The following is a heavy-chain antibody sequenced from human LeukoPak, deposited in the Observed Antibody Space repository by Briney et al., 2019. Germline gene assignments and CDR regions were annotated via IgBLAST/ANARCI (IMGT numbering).Heavy chain of an antibody. V-gene: IGHV3-30*02. CDR3: ARDRDLLTGDFPTNIDF. D-gene: IGHD3-9*01. Sequence: GGSLRLSCVASGFIFRSHGIHWVRQAPGEGLEWVAFIRSDGRNEFYADTVKGRFIISRDNSKNTLYLQMNSLRSEDTAVYFCARDRDLLTGDFPTNIDFWGQGILVTVSS. J-gene: IGHJ4*02. CDR2: IRSDGRNE. CDR1: GFIFRSHG.